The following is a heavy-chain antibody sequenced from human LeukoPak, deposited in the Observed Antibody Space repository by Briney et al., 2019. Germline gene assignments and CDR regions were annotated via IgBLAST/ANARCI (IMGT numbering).Heavy chain of an antibody. CDR3: AKLGYYDSSGYTFDY. D-gene: IGHD3-22*01. V-gene: IGHV4-59*11. CDR2: IYNSGST. Sequence: PSETLSLTCTVSGGSISSHYWSWIRQPPGKGLEWIGYIYNSGSTSYNPSLKSRVTISVATSKNQFSLKLTSVTAAVTAVYYCAKLGYYDSSGYTFDYWGQGILVTVSS. J-gene: IGHJ4*02. CDR1: GGSISSHY.